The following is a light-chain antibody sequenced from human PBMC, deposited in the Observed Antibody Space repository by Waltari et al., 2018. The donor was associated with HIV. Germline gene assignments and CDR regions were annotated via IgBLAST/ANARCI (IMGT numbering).Light chain of an antibody. CDR3: ASFTGDNTLL. CDR2: DVY. Sequence: SAVTQPASVSGLPGQSITISCTGDDSDFGLDNFVSRHQQHPDKLPRLIVYDVYIRAAGISARFSGSKSGHTASLNISGLRAEDEAHYYCASFTGDNTLLFGGGTKVTVL. V-gene: IGLV2-14*03. J-gene: IGLJ3*02. CDR1: DSDFGLDNF.